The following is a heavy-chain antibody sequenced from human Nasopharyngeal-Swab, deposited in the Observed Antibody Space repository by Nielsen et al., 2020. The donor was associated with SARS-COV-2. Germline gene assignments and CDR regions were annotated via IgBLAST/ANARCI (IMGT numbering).Heavy chain of an antibody. V-gene: IGHV4-59*11. J-gene: IGHJ4*02. CDR1: GDSISTHY. Sequence: SETLSLTCTVSGDSISTHYWSWIRQPPGKGLEWIGYIYYPGSTNYNPSLRSRVTISIDTPKNQFSLKLSSVAAADTAVYYCARDRADPPVVIYSHFDSWGQGTLVTVSS. D-gene: IGHD5-12*01. CDR3: ARDRADPPVVIYSHFDS. CDR2: IYYPGST.